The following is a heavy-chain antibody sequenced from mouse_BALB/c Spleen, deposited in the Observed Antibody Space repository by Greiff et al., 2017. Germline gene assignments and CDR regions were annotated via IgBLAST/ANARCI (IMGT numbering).Heavy chain of an antibody. CDR1: GFNIKDTY. V-gene: IGHV14-3*02. D-gene: IGHD3-2*01. CDR2: IDPANGNT. CDR3: ARKGDSSGYYLDY. J-gene: IGHJ2*01. Sequence: EVQLQQSGAELVKPGASVKLSCTASGFNIKDTYMHWVKQRPEQGLEWIGRIDPANGNTKYDPKFQGKATITADTSSNTAYLQLSSLTSEDTAVYYCARKGDSSGYYLDYWGQGTTLTVSS.